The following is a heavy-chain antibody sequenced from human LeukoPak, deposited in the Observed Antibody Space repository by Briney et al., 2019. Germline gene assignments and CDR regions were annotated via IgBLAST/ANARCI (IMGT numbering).Heavy chain of an antibody. J-gene: IGHJ4*02. Sequence: PGGSLRLSCAASGFTFSSYSMNWVRQAPGKGLGWVSSLSSSGDYIYYADSVKGRFTISRDNAKNSLYLQVNSLRAEDTAVYYCARDFYCTNGVCYDYWGQGTLVTVSS. V-gene: IGHV3-21*01. D-gene: IGHD2-8*01. CDR1: GFTFSSYS. CDR2: LSSSGDYI. CDR3: ARDFYCTNGVCYDY.